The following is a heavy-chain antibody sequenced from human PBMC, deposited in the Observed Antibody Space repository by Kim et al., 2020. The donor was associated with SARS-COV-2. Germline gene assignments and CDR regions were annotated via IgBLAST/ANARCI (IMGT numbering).Heavy chain of an antibody. CDR1: GGTFSSYA. CDR2: IIPIFGTA. Sequence: SVKVSCKASGGTFSSYAISWVRQAPGQGLEWMGGIIPIFGTANYAQKFQGRVTITADESTSTAYMELSSLRSEDTAVYYCARAWYYDSSGYYYPFDYWGQGTLVTVSS. V-gene: IGHV1-69*13. CDR3: ARAWYYDSSGYYYPFDY. J-gene: IGHJ4*02. D-gene: IGHD3-22*01.